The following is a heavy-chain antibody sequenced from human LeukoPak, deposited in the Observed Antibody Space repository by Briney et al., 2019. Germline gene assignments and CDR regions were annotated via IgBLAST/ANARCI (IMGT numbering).Heavy chain of an antibody. V-gene: IGHV4-34*01. CDR2: INHSGST. J-gene: IGHJ4*02. Sequence: SETLSLTCAVYGGSFSGYYWSWIRQPPGKGLEWIGEINHSGSTNYNPSLKSRVTISVDTSKNQFSLKLSSVTAADTAVNYCARAAGYYGSGSYLYWGQGTLVTVSS. CDR3: ARAAGYYGSGSYLY. D-gene: IGHD3-10*01. CDR1: GGSFSGYY.